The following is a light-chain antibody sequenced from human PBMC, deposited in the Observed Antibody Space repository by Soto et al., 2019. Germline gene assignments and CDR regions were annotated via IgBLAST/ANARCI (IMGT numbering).Light chain of an antibody. J-gene: IGLJ2*01. V-gene: IGLV2-14*01. CDR1: SSDVGGYNY. Sequence: QSALTQPASVSGSPGHSITISCTGTSSDVGGYNYVSWYQQHPGKAPKLMIYEVSNRPSGVSNRFSGSKSGNTAPLTISGLQAEEEADYYCSSYTSSSTVFGGGTKLTV. CDR2: EVS. CDR3: SSYTSSSTV.